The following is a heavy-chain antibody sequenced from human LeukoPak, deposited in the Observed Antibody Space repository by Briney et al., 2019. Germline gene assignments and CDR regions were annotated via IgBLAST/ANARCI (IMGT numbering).Heavy chain of an antibody. CDR1: GGSISSYY. Sequence: SETLSLTCTVSGGSISSYYWSWIRQPPGKGLEWIGYIYYSGSTYYNPSLKSRVTISVDTSKNQFSLKLSSVTAADTAVYYCARDVRYPRYFDYWGQGTLVTVSS. CDR2: IYYSGST. J-gene: IGHJ4*02. V-gene: IGHV4-59*12. CDR3: ARDVRYPRYFDY. D-gene: IGHD1-1*01.